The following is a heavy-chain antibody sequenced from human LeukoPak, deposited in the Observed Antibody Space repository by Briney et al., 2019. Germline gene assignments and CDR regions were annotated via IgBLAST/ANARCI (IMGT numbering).Heavy chain of an antibody. D-gene: IGHD6-19*01. CDR3: ARETPDSSGWD. CDR1: GFTLSDYG. CDR2: IPFDGSHK. Sequence: GGSLRLSCVVSGFTLSDYGIHWVRHAPGRGLQWVAFIPFDGSHKYYADSVEGRFTISRDTSKNTLYLQMNSLRSEDTAVYYCARETPDSSGWDWGQGTLVTVSS. V-gene: IGHV3-30*02. J-gene: IGHJ4*02.